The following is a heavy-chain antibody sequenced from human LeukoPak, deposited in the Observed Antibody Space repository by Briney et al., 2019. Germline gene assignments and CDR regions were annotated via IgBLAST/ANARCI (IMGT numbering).Heavy chain of an antibody. CDR1: GFTFSSYA. J-gene: IGHJ4*02. Sequence: PGGSLRLSCSASGFTFSSYAMHWVRQAPGKGLEYVSAISSNGGSTYYADSVKGRFTISRDNSKNTLYLQMNSLRAEDTAVYYCVSRVGSWLVDYWGQGTLVTVSS. D-gene: IGHD3-10*01. CDR2: ISSNGGST. V-gene: IGHV3-64D*06. CDR3: VSRVGSWLVDY.